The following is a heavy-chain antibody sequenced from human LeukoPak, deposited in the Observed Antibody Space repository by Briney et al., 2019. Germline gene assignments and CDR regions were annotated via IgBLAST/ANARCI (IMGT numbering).Heavy chain of an antibody. CDR3: AREGGGGIDIEPSFDY. CDR1: GYTFTRYF. J-gene: IGHJ4*02. Sequence: VASVKVSCKASGYTFTRYFIHWVRQAPGRGLEWMGTINPSGGSTGYAQKFQGSVTMTRDTSTSTVYMELSSLRSEDTAVYYCAREGGGGIDIEPSFDYWGQGTLVTVSS. D-gene: IGHD2-15*01. V-gene: IGHV1-46*01. CDR2: INPSGGST.